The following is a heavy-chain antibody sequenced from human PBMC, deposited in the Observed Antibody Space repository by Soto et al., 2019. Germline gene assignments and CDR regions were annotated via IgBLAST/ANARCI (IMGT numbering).Heavy chain of an antibody. CDR1: RGTFSSYA. CDR3: ARGPVLRFLEWLPHFDY. CDR2: IIPIFGTA. D-gene: IGHD3-3*01. J-gene: IGHJ4*02. Sequence: ASVKVSCKASRGTFSSYAISWVRQAPGQGLEWMGGIIPIFGTANYAQKFQGRVTITADESTSTAYMEPSSLRSEDTAVYYCARGPVLRFLEWLPHFDYWGQGTLVTVSS. V-gene: IGHV1-69*13.